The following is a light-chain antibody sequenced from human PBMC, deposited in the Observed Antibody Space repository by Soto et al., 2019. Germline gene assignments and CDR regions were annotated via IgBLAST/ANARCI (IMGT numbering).Light chain of an antibody. V-gene: IGKV1-5*01. CDR2: DAS. CDR3: QQYKSRRT. CDR1: EDINDW. Sequence: DIQMTQSPSTLSASIGDRVTITCRASEDINDWLVWYQQKPGNAPKFLIYDASTLQIGVPSRFSGSGSGTEFTLSISSLQPDDSATYYCQQYKSRRTFGQGTKVEI. J-gene: IGKJ1*01.